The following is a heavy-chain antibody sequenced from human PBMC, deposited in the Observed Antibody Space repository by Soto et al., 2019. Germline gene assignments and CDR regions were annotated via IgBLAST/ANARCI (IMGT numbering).Heavy chain of an antibody. Sequence: PSETLSLTCTVSGGSVSSGSYYWSWIRQPPGKGLEWIGYIYYSGSTNYNPSLKSRVTISVDTSKNQFSLKLSSVTAADTAVYYCARGTITMIVARGDPQKRYYFDYWGQGTLVTVSS. D-gene: IGHD3-22*01. CDR3: ARGTITMIVARGDPQKRYYFDY. CDR2: IYYSGST. J-gene: IGHJ4*02. V-gene: IGHV4-61*01. CDR1: GGSVSSGSYY.